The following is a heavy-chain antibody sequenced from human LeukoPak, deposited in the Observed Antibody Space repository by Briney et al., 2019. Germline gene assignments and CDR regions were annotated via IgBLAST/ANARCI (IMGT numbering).Heavy chain of an antibody. CDR3: AKDPLNRFLEWLTFDP. D-gene: IGHD3-3*01. V-gene: IGHV3-30*14. CDR2: ISYDGSNK. CDR1: GFPFSSYA. Sequence: PGGSLRLSCAASGFPFSSYAMHWVRQAPGKGLEWVAVISYDGSNKYYADSVKGRFTISRDNSKNTLYLQMNSLRAEDTAVYYCAKDPLNRFLEWLTFDPWGQGTLVTVSS. J-gene: IGHJ5*02.